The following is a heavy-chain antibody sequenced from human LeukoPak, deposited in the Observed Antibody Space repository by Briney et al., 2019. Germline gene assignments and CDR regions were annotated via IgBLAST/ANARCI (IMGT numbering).Heavy chain of an antibody. CDR2: IRSKAYGGTT. J-gene: IGHJ4*02. Sequence: GSLRLSCTASGFTFGDYAMSWVRQAPGKGLEWVGFIRSKAYGGTTEYAASVKGRFTISRDDSKSIAYLQMNSLKTEDTAVYYCTRGHYDILTGYRFDYWGQGTLVTVSS. CDR3: TRGHYDILTGYRFDY. CDR1: GFTFGDYA. D-gene: IGHD3-9*01. V-gene: IGHV3-49*04.